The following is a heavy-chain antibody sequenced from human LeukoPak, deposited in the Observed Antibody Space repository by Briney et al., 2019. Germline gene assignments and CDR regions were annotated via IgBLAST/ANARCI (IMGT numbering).Heavy chain of an antibody. CDR2: ISFEGRNK. CDR1: GFTFSSFA. Sequence: SGKSLRLSCAASGFTFSSFAMHWVRKAPGKGLEWVAVISFEGRNKYYADSLKGRFTISRDNSKNTLYLQMNSLRGEDTAVYYCAKDPGGYYSDNWGQGTVVTVSS. D-gene: IGHD1-14*01. CDR3: AKDPGGYYSDN. V-gene: IGHV3-30*18. J-gene: IGHJ4*02.